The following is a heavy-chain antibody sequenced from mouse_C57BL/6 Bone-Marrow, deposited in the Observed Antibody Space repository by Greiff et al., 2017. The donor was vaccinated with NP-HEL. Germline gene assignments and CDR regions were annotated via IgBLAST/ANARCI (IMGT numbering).Heavy chain of an antibody. V-gene: IGHV1-69*01. CDR1: GYTFTSYW. CDR2: IDPSDSYT. D-gene: IGHD1-1*01. Sequence: QVQLQQPGAELVMPGASVKLSCKASGYTFTSYWMHWVKQRPGQGLEWIGEIDPSDSYTNYNQKFKGKSTLTVDKSSSTAYMQLSSLTSEDSAVYYCARKDYYAPYYFDYWGQGTTLTVSS. CDR3: ARKDYYAPYYFDY. J-gene: IGHJ2*01.